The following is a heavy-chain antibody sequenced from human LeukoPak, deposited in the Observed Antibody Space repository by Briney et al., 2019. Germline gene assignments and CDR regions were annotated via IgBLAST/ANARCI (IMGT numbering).Heavy chain of an antibody. Sequence: PSETLSLPCTVSGGSISSSSDYWGWIRQPPGKGLEWIGSIYYSGSTYYNPSLKSRVTISVDTSKNQFSLKLSSVTAADTAVYYCARAGKIAAAGTHLDYWGQGTLVTVSS. V-gene: IGHV4-39*01. D-gene: IGHD6-13*01. CDR1: GGSISSSSDY. CDR3: ARAGKIAAAGTHLDY. CDR2: IYYSGST. J-gene: IGHJ4*02.